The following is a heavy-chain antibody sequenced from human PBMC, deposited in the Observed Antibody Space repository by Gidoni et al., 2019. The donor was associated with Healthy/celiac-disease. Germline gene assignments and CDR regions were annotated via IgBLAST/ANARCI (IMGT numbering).Heavy chain of an antibody. V-gene: IGHV1-69*04. Sequence: QVQLVQSGAEVKKPGSSVKVSCKASGGTFSSYAISWVRQAPGQGLEWMGRIIPILGIANYAQKFQGRVTITADKSTSTAYMELSSLRSEDTAVYYCAVEVVIKSLAAPDYGMDVWGQGTTVTVSS. J-gene: IGHJ6*02. CDR3: AVEVVIKSLAAPDYGMDV. CDR1: GGTFSSYA. D-gene: IGHD3-22*01. CDR2: IIPILGIA.